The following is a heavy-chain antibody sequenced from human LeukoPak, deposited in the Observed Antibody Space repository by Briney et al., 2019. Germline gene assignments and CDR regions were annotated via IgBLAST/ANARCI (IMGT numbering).Heavy chain of an antibody. CDR3: ARARRFLEWSDFDY. D-gene: IGHD3-3*01. Sequence: PSQTLSLTCTVSGGSISTGYYCWSWLRQPPGKGLEWIGYIYYSGSTYYNPSLKSRVTISVDTSKNQFSLKLSSVTAADTDVYYCARARRFLEWSDFDYWGQGTLVTVSS. J-gene: IGHJ4*02. V-gene: IGHV4-30-4*08. CDR2: IYYSGST. CDR1: GGSISTGYYC.